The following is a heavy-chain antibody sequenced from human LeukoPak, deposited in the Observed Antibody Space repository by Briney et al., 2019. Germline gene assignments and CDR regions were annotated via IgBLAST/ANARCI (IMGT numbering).Heavy chain of an antibody. V-gene: IGHV4-39*07. D-gene: IGHD2-15*01. CDR2: IYYSGST. CDR1: GGSISTSNYY. Sequence: SETLSLTCTVSGGSISTSNYYWGWIRQPPGKGLEWIGSIYYSGSTYYNPSLKSRVTISVDTSKNQFSLKLSSVTAADTAVYYCARVVVAATGAVYFDYWGQGTLVTVSS. CDR3: ARVVVAATGAVYFDY. J-gene: IGHJ4*02.